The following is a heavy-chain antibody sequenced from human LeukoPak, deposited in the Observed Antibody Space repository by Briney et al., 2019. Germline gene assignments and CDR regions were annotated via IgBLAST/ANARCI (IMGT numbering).Heavy chain of an antibody. CDR3: AKDREYSSGCNWFDP. CDR2: ISGSGGST. D-gene: IGHD6-19*01. Sequence: GGSLRLSCAASGFTFSSYAMSWVRQAPGKGLEGVSAISGSGGSTYYADSVKGRFTISRDNSKNTLYLQMNSLRAEDTAVYYCAKDREYSSGCNWFDPWGQGTLVTVSS. V-gene: IGHV3-23*01. CDR1: GFTFSSYA. J-gene: IGHJ5*02.